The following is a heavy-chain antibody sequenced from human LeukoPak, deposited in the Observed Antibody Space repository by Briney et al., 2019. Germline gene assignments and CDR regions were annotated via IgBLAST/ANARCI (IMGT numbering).Heavy chain of an antibody. CDR1: GYSISSGYY. V-gene: IGHV4-38-2*02. J-gene: IGHJ4*02. CDR3: VRDCSSTSCYAAIDY. Sequence: PSETLSLTCTVSGYSISSGYYWGWIRQPPGKGLEWIGSIYHSGSTNYNPSLKSRVTISVDKSKNLFSLKLRSAIAADTAVYYCVRDCSSTSCYAAIDYWSQGTLVTVSS. CDR2: IYHSGST. D-gene: IGHD2-2*01.